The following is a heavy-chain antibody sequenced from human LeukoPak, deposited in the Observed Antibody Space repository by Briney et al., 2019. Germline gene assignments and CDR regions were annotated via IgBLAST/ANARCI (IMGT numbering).Heavy chain of an antibody. CDR2: IIPIFGTA. CDR1: GGTFSSYA. Sequence: ASVKVSCKASGGTFSSYAISWVRQAPGQGLEWMGRIIPIFGTANYAQKFQGRVTITADKSTSTAYMELSSLRSEDTAVYYCARVGWGEQWPPSAGAFDIWGQGTMVTVSS. CDR3: ARVGWGEQWPPSAGAFDI. V-gene: IGHV1-69*06. J-gene: IGHJ3*02. D-gene: IGHD6-19*01.